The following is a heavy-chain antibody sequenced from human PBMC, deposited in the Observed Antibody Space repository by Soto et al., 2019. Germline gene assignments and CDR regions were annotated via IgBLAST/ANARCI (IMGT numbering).Heavy chain of an antibody. Sequence: QVQLVQSGAEVKKPGASVKVSCKASGYTFSSYDINWVRQATGQGLEWMGWMKPNSGNTGYAQKFQGRVTMTRNTSISTAYMELSSLRSEDTAMYYCARVSMGSSSEDFQHWGQGTLVTVSS. J-gene: IGHJ1*01. CDR3: ARVSMGSSSEDFQH. CDR2: MKPNSGNT. D-gene: IGHD6-6*01. V-gene: IGHV1-8*01. CDR1: GYTFSSYD.